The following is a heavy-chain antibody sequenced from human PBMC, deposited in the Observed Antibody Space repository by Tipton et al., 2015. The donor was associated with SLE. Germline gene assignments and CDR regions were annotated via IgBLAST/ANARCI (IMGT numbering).Heavy chain of an antibody. CDR3: AREWEGYADLDV. CDR1: GGSITSYY. D-gene: IGHD1-26*01. J-gene: IGHJ6*04. Sequence: LSLTCTVSGGSITSYYWSWIRQPPGKGLEWIGYIYYSGSTNYNPSLKSRVTISVDTSKNQFSLKLSSVTAADTAVYYCAREWEGYADLDVWGKGTTVTVSS. CDR2: IYYSGST. V-gene: IGHV4-59*12.